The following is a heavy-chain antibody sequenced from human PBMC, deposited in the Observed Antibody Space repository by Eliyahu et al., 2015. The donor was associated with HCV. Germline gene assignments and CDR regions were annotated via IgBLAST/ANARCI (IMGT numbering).Heavy chain of an antibody. Sequence: EVQLVESGGGLVKPGGSLRPSCAASGFTFSTYTMTWVRQAPGKGLEWVSTISSSSSYIYYADSVKGRFTISRDNAKNSLYLQMNSLGADDTAVYYCARDELSPILGTTAGVLDSWGQGTLVTVSS. CDR2: ISSSSSYI. J-gene: IGHJ4*02. D-gene: IGHD1-26*01. CDR1: GFTFSTYT. CDR3: ARDELSPILGTTAGVLDS. V-gene: IGHV3-21*01.